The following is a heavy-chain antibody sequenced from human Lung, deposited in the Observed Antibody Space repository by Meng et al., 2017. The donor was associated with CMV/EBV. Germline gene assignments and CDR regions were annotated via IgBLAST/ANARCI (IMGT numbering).Heavy chain of an antibody. D-gene: IGHD2-21*02. J-gene: IGHJ4*02. Sequence: QVQLQESGPGLVKHSGTLSLTCAVSGGSISSSNLWTWVRQVPGKGLEWIGEIYHSGSTNYNPSLKSRVTISVDKFKNQFSLKLGSVTAADTAVYYCARIERRRILKYCGSDCSTTDYWGQGTLVTVSS. CDR3: ARIERRRILKYCGSDCSTTDY. V-gene: IGHV4-4*02. CDR2: IYHSGST. CDR1: GGSISSSNL.